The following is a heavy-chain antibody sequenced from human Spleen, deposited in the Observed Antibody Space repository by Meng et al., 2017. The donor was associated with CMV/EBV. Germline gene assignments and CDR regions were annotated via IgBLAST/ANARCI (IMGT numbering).Heavy chain of an antibody. CDR3: ASEADY. Sequence: GTLSLTCGVSGVSINSANWWSWVRQPPGKGLEWIGEIYHSGSTHYNPSLKSRVTISVDRSKNQFSLKLRSVTAADTAVYFCASEADYWGQGTLVTVSS. J-gene: IGHJ4*02. CDR2: IYHSGST. CDR1: GVSINSANW. V-gene: IGHV4-4*01.